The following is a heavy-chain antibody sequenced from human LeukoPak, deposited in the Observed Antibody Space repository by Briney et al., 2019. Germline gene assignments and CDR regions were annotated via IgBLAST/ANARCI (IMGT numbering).Heavy chain of an antibody. D-gene: IGHD3-16*01. Sequence: GESLMISCMGSGDTFINYWIAWVRQMPGKGLEWMGIIYPGDSNTRYSPSFQGEVTISADKSINTAYLQWRSLAASDAAVYYCARRANCYDYLPEYWGQGTLVTVSS. CDR2: IYPGDSNT. CDR1: GDTFINYW. V-gene: IGHV5-51*01. J-gene: IGHJ4*02. CDR3: ARRANCYDYLPEY.